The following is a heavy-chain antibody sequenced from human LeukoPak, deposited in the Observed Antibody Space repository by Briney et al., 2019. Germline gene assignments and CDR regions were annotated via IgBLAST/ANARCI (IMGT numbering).Heavy chain of an antibody. CDR2: ISAYNGNT. Sequence: GASVKVSCKASGYTFTSYGISWVRQAPGQGLEWMGWISAYNGNTNYAQKLQGRVTMTTDTSTSTAYMEPRSLTSDDTAVYYCGRYGSGWPIDYWGQGTLVTVSS. D-gene: IGHD6-19*01. V-gene: IGHV1-18*01. J-gene: IGHJ4*02. CDR3: GRYGSGWPIDY. CDR1: GYTFTSYG.